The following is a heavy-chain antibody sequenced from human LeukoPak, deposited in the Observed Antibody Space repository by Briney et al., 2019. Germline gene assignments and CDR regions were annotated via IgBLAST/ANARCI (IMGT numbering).Heavy chain of an antibody. CDR3: ARSFVTVTTDAFDI. J-gene: IGHJ3*02. D-gene: IGHD4-17*01. CDR1: GGSFSGYY. Sequence: PSETLSLTCAVYGGSFSGYYWSWIRQPPGKGLEWIGEINHSGSTNYNPSLKSRVTISVDTSKNQFSLKLSSVTAADTAVYYCARSFVTVTTDAFDIWGQGTMVTVSS. V-gene: IGHV4-34*01. CDR2: INHSGST.